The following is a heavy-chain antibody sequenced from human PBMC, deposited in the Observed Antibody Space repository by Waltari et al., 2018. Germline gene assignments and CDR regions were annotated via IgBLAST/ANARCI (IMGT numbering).Heavy chain of an antibody. CDR3: ARGGGSFGA. CDR1: GFTFSSSA. Sequence: QLVESGGGLVKPGESLRLPCTGPGFTFSSSARNWVRQAPGKGLEWVSSINSGGSSIFYGASMKGRFTISRDNAKNSLYLQMNSLRDDDTAVYYCARGGGSFGAWGQGTLVTVSS. CDR2: INSGGSSI. V-gene: IGHV3-21*02. D-gene: IGHD1-26*01. J-gene: IGHJ5*02.